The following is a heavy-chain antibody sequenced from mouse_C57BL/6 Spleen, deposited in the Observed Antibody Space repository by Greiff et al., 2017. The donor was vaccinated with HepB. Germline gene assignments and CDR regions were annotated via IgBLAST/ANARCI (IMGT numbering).Heavy chain of an antibody. J-gene: IGHJ4*01. CDR3: ANYYGSSHYAMDY. D-gene: IGHD1-1*01. V-gene: IGHV3-6*01. CDR2: ISYDGSN. CDR1: GYSITSGYY. Sequence: EVQLQESGPGLVKPSQSLSLTCSVTGYSITSGYYWNWIRQFPGNNLEWMGYISYDGSNNYNPSLKNRISITRDTSKNQFFLKLNSVTTEDTATYYCANYYGSSHYAMDYWGQGTSVTVSS.